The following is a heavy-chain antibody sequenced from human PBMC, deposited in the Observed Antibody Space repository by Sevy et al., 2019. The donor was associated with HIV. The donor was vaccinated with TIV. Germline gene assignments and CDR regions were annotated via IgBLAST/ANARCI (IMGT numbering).Heavy chain of an antibody. D-gene: IGHD5-18*01. CDR1: GFTFSAYW. Sequence: GGSLRLSCAASGFTFSAYWMSWVRQAPGKGLEWVATMKQDGSEKYYVDSVKGRLTISRDNAKNSLYLQVNSLRAEDTALYYCVRGGVGGFSYSLDTWGQGTLVTVSS. CDR3: VRGGVGGFSYSLDT. CDR2: MKQDGSEK. J-gene: IGHJ5*02. V-gene: IGHV3-7*04.